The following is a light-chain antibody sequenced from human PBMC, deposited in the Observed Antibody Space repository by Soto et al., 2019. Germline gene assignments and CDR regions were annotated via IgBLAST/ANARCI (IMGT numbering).Light chain of an antibody. J-gene: IGKJ1*01. V-gene: IGKV1-5*01. Sequence: DIQTPQSPSSLSASVGDRVTITCRASQSISSYLNWYQQKPGKAPKLLIYNASSLQSGVPSRFSGSGSGTEFTLTISSLQPDDFATYYCQQYNTYSWTFGRGTKVDIK. CDR1: QSISSY. CDR3: QQYNTYSWT. CDR2: NAS.